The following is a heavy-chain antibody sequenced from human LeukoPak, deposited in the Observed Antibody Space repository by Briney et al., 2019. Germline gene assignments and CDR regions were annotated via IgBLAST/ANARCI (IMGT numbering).Heavy chain of an antibody. J-gene: IGHJ4*02. D-gene: IGHD6-19*01. CDR1: GGSISSGSHH. CDR2: LYYSRTT. V-gene: IGHV4-39*01. Sequence: SETLSLTCTVSGGSISSGSHHWGWFRQSPGKGLEWIGSLYYSRTTYYNPSLNSRVTISVVTSKNQFSLQLNSVTPEDTAMYYCVRGTAVTGLGFDCWGLGTLVTVSS. CDR3: VRGTAVTGLGFDC.